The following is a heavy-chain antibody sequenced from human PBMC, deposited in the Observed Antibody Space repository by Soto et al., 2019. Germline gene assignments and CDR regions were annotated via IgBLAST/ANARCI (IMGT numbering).Heavy chain of an antibody. D-gene: IGHD6-13*01. J-gene: IGHJ4*02. Sequence: EVQLVESGGGLVQPGGSLRLSCAASGFSFNDYRMHWVRQAPGKGLVWVASISTDGSSTYYADSVKGRFTISRDNAKNTLYLQMNSLRAEDTATYYCARSGSPTSWYEFPFWGQGTLVTVSS. V-gene: IGHV3-74*01. CDR1: GFSFNDYR. CDR2: ISTDGSST. CDR3: ARSGSPTSWYEFPF.